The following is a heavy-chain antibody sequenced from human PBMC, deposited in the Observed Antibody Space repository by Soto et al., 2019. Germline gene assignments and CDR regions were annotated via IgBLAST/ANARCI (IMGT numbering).Heavy chain of an antibody. J-gene: IGHJ4*02. CDR1: GFTFSNYA. CDR3: AKSHTGSFLYYHFDY. CDR2: ISGGGGAT. Sequence: GGSLRLSWAASGFTFSNYAMSWVRQVAGKGPEWVAVISGGGGATYYADSVKGRFTISRDNSKNTLFLQMNSPRADDTAVYFCAKSHTGSFLYYHFDYWGQRPLVTVS. V-gene: IGHV3-23*01. D-gene: IGHD1-26*01.